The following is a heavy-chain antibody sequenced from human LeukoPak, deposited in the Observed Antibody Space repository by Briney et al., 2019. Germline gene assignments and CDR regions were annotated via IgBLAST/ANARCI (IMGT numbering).Heavy chain of an antibody. Sequence: PGRSLRLSCVVSGIPFSKYGMHWVRQAPGKGLEWVATIWHDGSPKMYADSAKGRFTISRDDSKNMLYLQMNSLRVEDTAEYYCVTHYKWDLLVHAFDFWGQGTRVTVSP. J-gene: IGHJ3*01. CDR2: IWHDGSPK. D-gene: IGHD1-26*01. CDR1: GIPFSKYG. CDR3: VTHYKWDLLVHAFDF. V-gene: IGHV3-33*01.